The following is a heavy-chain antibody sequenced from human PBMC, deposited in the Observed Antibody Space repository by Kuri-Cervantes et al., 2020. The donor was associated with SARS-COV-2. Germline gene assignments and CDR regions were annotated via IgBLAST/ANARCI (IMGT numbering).Heavy chain of an antibody. CDR2: IYHSGST. Sequence: SETLSLTCAVSGYSISSGYYWGWIRQPPGKGLEWIGSIYHSGSTYYNPSLKSRVTISVDTSKNQFSLKLSSVTAADTAVYYCASLGRGRLLWFTNWGQGTLVTVSS. V-gene: IGHV4-38-2*01. J-gene: IGHJ4*02. D-gene: IGHD3-10*01. CDR1: GYSISSGYY. CDR3: ASLGRGRLLWFTN.